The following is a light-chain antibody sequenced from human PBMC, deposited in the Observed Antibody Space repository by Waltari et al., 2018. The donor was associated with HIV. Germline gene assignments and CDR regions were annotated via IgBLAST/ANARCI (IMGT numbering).Light chain of an antibody. CDR1: ERPSGRH. CDR3: QQYGSSPF. CDR2: GAS. Sequence: EIVLTQSPGTLSLSPGERVTLSCRASERPSGRHLAWYQQKPGQTPRLLIYGASTRATGIPDRFSGSGSGTDFTLTISRLEPEYVAVYYCQQYGSSPFFGGGTKVEIK. V-gene: IGKV3-20*01. J-gene: IGKJ4*01.